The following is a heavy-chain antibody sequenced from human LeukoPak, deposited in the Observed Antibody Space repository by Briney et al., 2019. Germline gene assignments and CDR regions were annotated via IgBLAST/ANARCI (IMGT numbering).Heavy chain of an antibody. CDR2: ISGGGSDT. Sequence: PGGSLRLSCAASGFTFNNYAMSWVRQTPGQGLEWVSIISGGGSDTQYADSVKGRFTISRDNSKNTLYLQMNSLRAEDTAVYYCARMPGIAAAWGQGTLVTVS. J-gene: IGHJ4*02. V-gene: IGHV3-23*01. D-gene: IGHD6-13*01. CDR1: GFTFNNYA. CDR3: ARMPGIAAA.